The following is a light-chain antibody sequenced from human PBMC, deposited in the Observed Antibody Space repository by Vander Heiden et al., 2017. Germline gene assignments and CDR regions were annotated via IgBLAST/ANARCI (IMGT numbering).Light chain of an antibody. V-gene: IGKV3-20*01. Sequence: EIVLAQSPGTLSLSPGERATLSCRASQTVYGNYLAWYQQRPGQAPMLLIYMTFNRATGVPDRFSGSGSGTDFTLTISRLEPEDFAVYYCQHYGSASVTFGQGTKLEIK. J-gene: IGKJ2*01. CDR3: QHYGSASVT. CDR1: QTVYGNY. CDR2: MTF.